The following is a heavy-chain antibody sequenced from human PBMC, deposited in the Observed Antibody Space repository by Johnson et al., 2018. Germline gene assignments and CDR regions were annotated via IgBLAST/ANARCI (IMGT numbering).Heavy chain of an antibody. D-gene: IGHD3-3*01. CDR2: IIPIFGTA. CDR1: GGTFSSYA. CDR3: ARDEIFGVVPYYDYGMDV. V-gene: IGHV1-69*01. J-gene: IGHJ6*02. Sequence: QVQLVESGAEVKKPGSSVKVSCKASGGTFSSYAISWVRQAPGQGLEWMGGIIPIFGTANYAQKFQGRVTITADESTSTAYMELSSLRSEDTAVYYCARDEIFGVVPYYDYGMDVWGQGTTVTVSS.